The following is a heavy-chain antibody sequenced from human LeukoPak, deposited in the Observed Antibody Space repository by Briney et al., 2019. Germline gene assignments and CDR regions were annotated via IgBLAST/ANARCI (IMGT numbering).Heavy chain of an antibody. CDR2: INSDGSST. CDR3: ASSGQWLVPEYYFDY. CDR1: GFTFSSYW. J-gene: IGHJ4*02. Sequence: GGSLRLSCAASGFTFSSYWMHWVRQAPGKGLVWVSHINSDGSSTSYADSVKGRFTISRDNSKNTLYLQMNSLRAEDTAVYYCASSGQWLVPEYYFDYWGQGTLVTVSS. V-gene: IGHV3-74*01. D-gene: IGHD6-19*01.